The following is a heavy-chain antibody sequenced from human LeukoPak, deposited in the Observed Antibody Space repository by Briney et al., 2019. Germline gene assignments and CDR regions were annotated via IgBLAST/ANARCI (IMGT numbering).Heavy chain of an antibody. CDR3: ARLSGDITVFDL. D-gene: IGHD1-20*01. CDR1: GFTFSSNW. J-gene: IGHJ4*02. CDR2: IKRDGSVK. V-gene: IGHV3-7*01. Sequence: GGSLRLSCAASGFTFSSNWMSWVRQATGEGLEWVASIKRDGSVKKYVDSVQGRFTVSRDNTKNSLYPQMNSLRADDTAVYYCARLSGDITVFDLWGQGTLVTVSS.